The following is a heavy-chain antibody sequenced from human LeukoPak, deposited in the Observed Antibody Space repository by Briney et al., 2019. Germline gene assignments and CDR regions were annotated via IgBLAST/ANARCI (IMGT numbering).Heavy chain of an antibody. D-gene: IGHD4-17*01. CDR1: GFTVSNAW. CDR2: IKRKSDGSTT. CDR3: TTDPHGDYVVS. Sequence: RLSXXXSGFTVSNAWMSWVRQAAGKGVEWVGRIKRKSDGSTTDYAPPLKGRFTISRHHSKNTLYLQMNSLKTEDTAVYYCTTDPHGDYVVSWGQGTLVTVSS. V-gene: IGHV3-15*01. J-gene: IGHJ4*02.